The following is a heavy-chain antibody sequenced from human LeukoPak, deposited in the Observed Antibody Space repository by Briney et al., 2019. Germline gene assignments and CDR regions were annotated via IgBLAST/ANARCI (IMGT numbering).Heavy chain of an antibody. CDR3: ARAPSEIGGYPEYFRH. D-gene: IGHD2-15*01. CDR1: GFTFSTYW. CDR2: IKSDGGT. V-gene: IGHV3-74*01. J-gene: IGHJ1*01. Sequence: GGSPRLSCAASGFTFSTYWMHWVRQAPGKGLVWVSRIKSDGGTNYADSVKGRFTISRDNAKKTVSLQMNSLRPEDTGVYYCARAPSEIGGYPEYFRHWGQGTLVTVSA.